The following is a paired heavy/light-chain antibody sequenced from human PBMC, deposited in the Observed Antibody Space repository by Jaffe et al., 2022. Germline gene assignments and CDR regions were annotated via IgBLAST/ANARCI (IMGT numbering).Heavy chain of an antibody. V-gene: IGHV1-69*05. Sequence: QVQLVQSGAEVKKPGSSVKVSCKASGGTFSSYAISWVRQAPGQGLEWMGGIIPIFGTANYAQKFQGRVTITTDESTSTAYMELSSLRSEDTAVYYCARGELLRGELWYYYYYMDVWGKGTTVTVSS. D-gene: IGHD1-26*01. CDR2: IIPIFGTA. CDR1: GGTFSSYA. CDR3: ARGELLRGELWYYYYYMDV. J-gene: IGHJ6*03.
Light chain of an antibody. Sequence: QSVLTQPPSASGTPGQRVTISCSGSSSNIGSNYVYWYQQLPGTAPKLLIYRNNQRPSGVPDRFSGSKSGTSASLAISGLRSEDEADYYCAAWDDSLSGQWVFGGGTKLTVL. J-gene: IGLJ3*02. CDR1: SSNIGSNY. CDR2: RNN. V-gene: IGLV1-47*01. CDR3: AAWDDSLSGQWV.